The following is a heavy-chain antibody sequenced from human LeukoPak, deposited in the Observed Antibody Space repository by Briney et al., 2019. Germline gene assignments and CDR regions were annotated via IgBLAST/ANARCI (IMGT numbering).Heavy chain of an antibody. CDR2: IYSGGTT. V-gene: IGHV3-53*04. Sequence: PGGSLRLSCAASGFTVSSNYMTWVRQAPGKGLEWVAVIYSGGTTYYADSVKGRFTISRHNSKNTLYLQMNSLRAEDTAVYYCATTSIAALREVYGMDVWGQGTTVTVSS. CDR3: ATTSIAALREVYGMDV. CDR1: GFTVSSNY. D-gene: IGHD6-6*01. J-gene: IGHJ6*02.